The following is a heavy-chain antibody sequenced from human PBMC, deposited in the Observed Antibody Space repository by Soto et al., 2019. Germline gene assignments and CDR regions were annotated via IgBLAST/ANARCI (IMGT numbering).Heavy chain of an antibody. CDR2: ISAYNGNT. J-gene: IGHJ5*02. D-gene: IGHD6-19*01. V-gene: IGHV1-18*01. CDR1: GYTFTSYG. Sequence: QVQLVQSGAEVKKPGASVKVSCKASGYTFTSYGISWVRQAPGQGLEWMGWISAYNGNTNYAQKLQGRVTMTTATSAGTADMELRSLSSDDTAVYYCARDLKQLLVNRPYNWFDPWGQGTLVTVSS. CDR3: ARDLKQLLVNRPYNWFDP.